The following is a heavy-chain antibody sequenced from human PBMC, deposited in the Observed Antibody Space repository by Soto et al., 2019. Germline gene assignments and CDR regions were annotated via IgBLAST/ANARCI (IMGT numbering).Heavy chain of an antibody. V-gene: IGHV4-61*01. CDR1: GGSVSSGSYY. Sequence: SETLSLTCTVSGGSVSSGSYYWSWIRQPPGKGLEWIGYIYYSGSTNYNPSLKSRVTISVDTSKNQFSLKLSSVTAADTAVYYCARVVHYYYGMDVWGQGTTVTVSS. J-gene: IGHJ6*02. CDR2: IYYSGST. D-gene: IGHD2-2*01. CDR3: ARVVHYYYGMDV.